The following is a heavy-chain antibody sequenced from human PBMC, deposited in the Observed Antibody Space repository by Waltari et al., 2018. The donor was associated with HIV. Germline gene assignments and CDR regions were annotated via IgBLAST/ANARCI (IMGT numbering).Heavy chain of an antibody. V-gene: IGHV3-21*01. Sequence: EVQLVESGGGLVKPGGSLRLSCAASGFTFSSYSMNWFRQAPGKGLEWVSSISSSSSYIYYADSVKGRFTISRDNAKNSLYLQMNSLRAEDTAVYYCARDLSGGLGPFDYWGQGTLVTVSS. D-gene: IGHD2-15*01. CDR2: ISSSSSYI. CDR3: ARDLSGGLGPFDY. J-gene: IGHJ4*02. CDR1: GFTFSSYS.